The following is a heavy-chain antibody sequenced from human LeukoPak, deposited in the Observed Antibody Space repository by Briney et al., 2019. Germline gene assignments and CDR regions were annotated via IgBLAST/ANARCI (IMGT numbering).Heavy chain of an antibody. D-gene: IGHD1-14*01. Sequence: PGGSLRLPCASSGFTFSSNWMSWVRQAPGKGLEWVAHINQDGSEKYYVDSVKGRFTISRDNAKNSLYLQMNSLRAEDTAVYYCARDSYRALDYWGQGTLVTVSS. V-gene: IGHV3-7*01. CDR1: GFTFSSNW. J-gene: IGHJ4*02. CDR2: INQDGSEK. CDR3: ARDSYRALDY.